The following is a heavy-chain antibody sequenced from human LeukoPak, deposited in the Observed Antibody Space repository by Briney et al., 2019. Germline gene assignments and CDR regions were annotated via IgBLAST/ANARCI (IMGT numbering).Heavy chain of an antibody. V-gene: IGHV4-59*01. CDR2: IYYSGST. CDR3: ARDPGAGPQGAFDI. J-gene: IGHJ3*02. CDR1: GGSISSYY. D-gene: IGHD1-14*01. Sequence: SETLSLTCTVSGGSISSYYWSWIRQPPGKGLEWIGYIYYSGSTNFNPSLKSRVTISVDTSKNQFSLKLSSVTAADTAVYYCARDPGAGPQGAFDIWGQGTMVTVSS.